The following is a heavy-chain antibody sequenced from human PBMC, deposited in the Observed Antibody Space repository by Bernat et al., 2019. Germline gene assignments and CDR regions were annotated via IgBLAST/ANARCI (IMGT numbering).Heavy chain of an antibody. J-gene: IGHJ5*02. CDR3: AREGNYVWGSYRSPRGYNWFDP. CDR2: IYHSGST. Sequence: QVQLQESGPGLVKPSETLSLTCAVSGYSISSGYYWGWIRQPPGKGLEWIGRIYHSGSTYYNPSLKSRVTISVDTSKNQFSLKLGSVTAADTAVYYCAREGNYVWGSYRSPRGYNWFDPWGQGTLVTVSS. V-gene: IGHV4-38-2*02. CDR1: GYSISSGYY. D-gene: IGHD3-16*02.